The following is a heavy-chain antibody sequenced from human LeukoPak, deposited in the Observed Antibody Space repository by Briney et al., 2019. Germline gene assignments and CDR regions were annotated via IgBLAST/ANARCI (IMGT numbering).Heavy chain of an antibody. CDR2: ISYDGSNK. CDR3: AKGAEAFDI. Sequence: PGGSLRLSCAASGXTFSSYGMHWVRQAPGKGLEWVAVISYDGSNKYYADSVKGRFTISRDNSKNTLYLQMNSLRAEDTAVYYCAKGAEAFDIWGQGTMVTVSS. J-gene: IGHJ3*02. CDR1: GXTFSSYG. V-gene: IGHV3-30*18.